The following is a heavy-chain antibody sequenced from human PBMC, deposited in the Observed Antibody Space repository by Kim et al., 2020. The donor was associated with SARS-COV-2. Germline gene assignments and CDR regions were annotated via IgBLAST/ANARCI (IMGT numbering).Heavy chain of an antibody. J-gene: IGHJ6*03. CDR2: T. CDR3: ATIGDWGRYMDV. D-gene: IGHD7-27*01. Sequence: THYVDTVKRRFTIPRHTLRNTLYLQMNSLKTEDTAVYYCATIGDWGRYMDVWGKGTTVTVSS. V-gene: IGHV3-53*04.